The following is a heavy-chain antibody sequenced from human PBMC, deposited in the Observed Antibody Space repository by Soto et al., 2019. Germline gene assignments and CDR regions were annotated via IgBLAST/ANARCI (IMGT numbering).Heavy chain of an antibody. Sequence: GGSLRLSCAASGFTFSSYAMSWVRQAPGKGLEWVSAISGSGGSTNYADSVKGRFTISRDNSKNTQYLQMNSLRVEDTAVYYCAKDVGRVAPYYFDYWGQGTLVTVSS. J-gene: IGHJ4*02. CDR1: GFTFSSYA. CDR2: ISGSGGST. CDR3: AKDVGRVAPYYFDY. V-gene: IGHV3-23*01. D-gene: IGHD2-15*01.